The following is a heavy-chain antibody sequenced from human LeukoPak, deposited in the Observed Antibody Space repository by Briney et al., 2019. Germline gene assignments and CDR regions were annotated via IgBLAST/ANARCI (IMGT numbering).Heavy chain of an antibody. Sequence: ASVKVSCKASGYTFTSYGISWVRQAPGQGLEWMGWVSGYNGNTNYAHKYQGRVTMTTDTSSSTAYMELRSLRSDDTAVYYCARADGDWDYYDDMDVWVQGTTVTVSS. CDR2: VSGYNGNT. CDR3: ARADGDWDYYDDMDV. D-gene: IGHD3-9*01. CDR1: GYTFTSYG. J-gene: IGHJ6*02. V-gene: IGHV1-18*01.